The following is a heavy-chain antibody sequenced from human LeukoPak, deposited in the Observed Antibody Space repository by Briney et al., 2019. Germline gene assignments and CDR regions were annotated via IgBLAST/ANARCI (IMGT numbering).Heavy chain of an antibody. D-gene: IGHD3-22*01. CDR2: IYSGGST. CDR3: ARAGSPYYYDSSGYPYAFDI. V-gene: IGHV3-53*04. Sequence: GGSLRLSCAASGFTVSSNYMSRVRQAPGKGLEWVSVIYSGGSTYYADSVKGRFTISRHNSKNTLYLQMNSLRAEDTAVYYCARAGSPYYYDSSGYPYAFDIWGQGTMVTVSS. J-gene: IGHJ3*02. CDR1: GFTVSSNY.